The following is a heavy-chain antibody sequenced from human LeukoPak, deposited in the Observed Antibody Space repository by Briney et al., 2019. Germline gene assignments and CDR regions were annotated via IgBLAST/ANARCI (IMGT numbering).Heavy chain of an antibody. J-gene: IGHJ4*02. D-gene: IGHD3-16*01. V-gene: IGHV4-4*07. CDR1: GGSLSSYY. Sequence: SETLSLTCTVSGGSLSSYYWSWIRQPAGKGLEWIGRIYTSGSTNYNPSLRSRVTISVDKSKNQFSLKLSSVTAADTAVYYCARLTFGGVIDYWGQGTLVTVSS. CDR2: IYTSGST. CDR3: ARLTFGGVIDY.